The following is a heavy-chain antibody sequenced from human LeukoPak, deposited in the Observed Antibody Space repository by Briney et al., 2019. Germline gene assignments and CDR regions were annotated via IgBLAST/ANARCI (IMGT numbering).Heavy chain of an antibody. CDR1: GGSISSSSYY. CDR2: IYYSGST. Sequence: PSETLSLTCTVSGGSISSSSYYWGWIRQPPGKGLEWIGSIYYSGSTYYNPSLKSRVTISVDTSKNQFSLKLSSVTAADTAVYYCARVNYYDSSGFDYWGREPWSPSPQ. V-gene: IGHV4-39*01. J-gene: IGHJ4*02. CDR3: ARVNYYDSSGFDY. D-gene: IGHD3-22*01.